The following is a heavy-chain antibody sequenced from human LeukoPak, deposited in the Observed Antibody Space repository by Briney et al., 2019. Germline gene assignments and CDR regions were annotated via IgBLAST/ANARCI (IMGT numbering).Heavy chain of an antibody. V-gene: IGHV4-59*01. D-gene: IGHD1-26*01. CDR2: MYYSGST. Sequence: PSETLSLTCTVSGGSISSDYWSWVRQPPGKGLEWIGYMYYSGSTNYNPSLRGRVTISVDRSNNQSSLKLSSVTAADTAVYFCARATYYAIFEYWGRGTLVTVSS. CDR3: ARATYYAIFEY. CDR1: GGSISSDY. J-gene: IGHJ4*02.